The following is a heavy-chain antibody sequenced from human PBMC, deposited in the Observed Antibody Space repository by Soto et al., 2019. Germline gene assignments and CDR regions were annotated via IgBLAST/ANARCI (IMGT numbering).Heavy chain of an antibody. D-gene: IGHD5-12*01. V-gene: IGHV4-39*01. CDR1: GDSISTNSYS. CDR2: FYYSGST. J-gene: IGHJ3*02. CDR3: ARGRAWMDAFDI. Sequence: SETLSLNCTGSGDSISTNSYSWGWIRQPPRQGLEVIGLFYYSGSTHYNQSLKCRLTVSVDTSKHQFSLKVSSVTAADTAVYCRARGRAWMDAFDIWGQGRKVSVS.